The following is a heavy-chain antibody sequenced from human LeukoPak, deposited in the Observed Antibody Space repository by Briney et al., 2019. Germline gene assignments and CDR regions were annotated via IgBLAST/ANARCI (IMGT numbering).Heavy chain of an antibody. CDR1: GFTFSSYW. J-gene: IGHJ2*01. V-gene: IGHV3-74*01. CDR3: ARESVTMIVVVIPDWYFDL. Sequence: TGGSLRLSCAASGFTFSSYWMHWVRQAPGKGPVWVSRINSDGSSTSYADSVKGRFTISRDNAKNTLYLQMNSLRAEDTAVYYCARESVTMIVVVIPDWYFDLWGRGTLVTVSS. D-gene: IGHD3-22*01. CDR2: INSDGSST.